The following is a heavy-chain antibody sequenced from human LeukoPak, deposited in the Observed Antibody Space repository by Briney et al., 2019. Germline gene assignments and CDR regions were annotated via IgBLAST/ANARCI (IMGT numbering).Heavy chain of an antibody. CDR2: IDPEDGET. Sequence: AASVKVSCKVSGYTLTELSMHWVRQAPGNGLEWMGGIDPEDGETMYAQKFQGRVTMTRNTSISTAYMELSSLRSEDTAVYYCARQGAPGYSSGWFLRSYYYYYYYMDVWGKGTTVTVSS. D-gene: IGHD6-19*01. CDR3: ARQGAPGYSSGWFLRSYYYYYYYMDV. V-gene: IGHV1-24*01. J-gene: IGHJ6*03. CDR1: GYTLTELS.